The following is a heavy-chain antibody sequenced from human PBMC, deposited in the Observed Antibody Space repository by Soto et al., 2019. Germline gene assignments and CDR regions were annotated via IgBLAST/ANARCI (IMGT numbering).Heavy chain of an antibody. D-gene: IGHD3-10*01. V-gene: IGHV1-8*01. CDR3: ARGVDAGVDS. CDR2: VNPSNGNT. J-gene: IGHJ5*01. CDR1: GYSFTNYD. Sequence: QVQLVQSGAEVKKPGASMKVSCKASGYSFTNYDINWVRQATGQGLEWMGWVNPSNGNTWYAQYFEGRVTMTWDTSSNTVYMELSGLSSDDTAVYYCARGVDAGVDSWGQGTLVTVSS.